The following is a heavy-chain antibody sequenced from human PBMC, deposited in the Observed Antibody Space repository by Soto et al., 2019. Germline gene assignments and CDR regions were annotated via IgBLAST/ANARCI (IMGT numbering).Heavy chain of an antibody. D-gene: IGHD2-2*01. Sequence: GESLKISCKGSGYIFTTYWIGWVRQMPGKGLEWMGIIYPIDSDTKYSPSFEGQVTVSVDKSISTAYLQWSSLKASDTAMYHCATYQDPYYYGMDVWGQGTTVTVSS. J-gene: IGHJ6*02. V-gene: IGHV5-51*01. CDR3: ATYQDPYYYGMDV. CDR1: GYIFTTYW. CDR2: IYPIDSDT.